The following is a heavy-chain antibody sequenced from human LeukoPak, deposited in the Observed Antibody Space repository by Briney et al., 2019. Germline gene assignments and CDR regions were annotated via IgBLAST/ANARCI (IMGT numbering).Heavy chain of an antibody. CDR2: IEYSGTTT. CDR1: TFTFNRYS. V-gene: IGHV3-48*02. J-gene: IGHJ4*02. Sequence: PGGSLRLSCATSTFTFNRYSMNWVRQAPGKGLEWVSYIEYSGTTTYYADSVRGRFTVSRDNAKNSLYLQMSSLRDEDTAVYYCARILGFTLDYWGQGTLVTVSS. CDR3: ARILGFTLDY.